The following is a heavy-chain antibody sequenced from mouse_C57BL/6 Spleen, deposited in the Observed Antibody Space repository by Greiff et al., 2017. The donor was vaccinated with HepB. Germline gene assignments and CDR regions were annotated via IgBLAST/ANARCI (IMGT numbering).Heavy chain of an antibody. V-gene: IGHV1-82*01. D-gene: IGHD1-1*02. Sequence: QVQLQQSGPELVKPGASVKISCKASGYAFSSSWMNWVKQRPGKGLEWIGRIYPGDGDTNYNGKFKGKATLTADKSSSTAYMQLSSLTSEDSAVYFWARLVATDAMDYWGQGTSVTVSS. J-gene: IGHJ4*01. CDR1: GYAFSSSW. CDR2: IYPGDGDT. CDR3: ARLVATDAMDY.